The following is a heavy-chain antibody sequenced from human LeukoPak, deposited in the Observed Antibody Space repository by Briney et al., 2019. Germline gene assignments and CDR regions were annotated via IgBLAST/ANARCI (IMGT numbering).Heavy chain of an antibody. J-gene: IGHJ4*02. CDR1: GGSFSGYY. CDR2: INHSGST. Sequence: EASETLSLTCAVYGGSFSGYYWSWIRQPPGKGLEGIGEINHSGSTNYNPSLKSRVTISVDTSKNQFSLKLSSVTAADTAVYYCATSNGPRNSYGLDYWGQGTLVTVSS. D-gene: IGHD5-18*01. CDR3: ATSNGPRNSYGLDY. V-gene: IGHV4-34*01.